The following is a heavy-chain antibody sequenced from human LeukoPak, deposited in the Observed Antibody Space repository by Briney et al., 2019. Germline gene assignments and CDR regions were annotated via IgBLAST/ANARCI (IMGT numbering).Heavy chain of an antibody. Sequence: SETLSLTCTVSGGSISSYYWSWIRQPPGKGLEWIGYIYYSGSTNYNPSLKSRVTISVDTSKNQFSLKLSSVTAADTAVYYCARINYDSSGYYYLYAFDIWGQGTMVTVSS. J-gene: IGHJ3*02. V-gene: IGHV4-59*01. CDR3: ARINYDSSGYYYLYAFDI. D-gene: IGHD3-22*01. CDR2: IYYSGST. CDR1: GGSISSYY.